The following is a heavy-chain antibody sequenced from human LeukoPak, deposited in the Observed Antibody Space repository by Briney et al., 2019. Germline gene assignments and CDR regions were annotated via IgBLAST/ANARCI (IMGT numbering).Heavy chain of an antibody. CDR1: GFTFSTYG. CDR2: IPYDGSNK. D-gene: IGHD3-10*01. CDR3: ARATNIWFGELYFDY. V-gene: IGHV3-30*03. J-gene: IGHJ4*02. Sequence: GRSLRLSCEASGFTFSTYGMHWVRQAPGKGLEWITLIPYDGSNKYYADSVKGRFTISRDNSKNTLYLQMNSLRAEDTAVYYCARATNIWFGELYFDYWGQGTLVTVSS.